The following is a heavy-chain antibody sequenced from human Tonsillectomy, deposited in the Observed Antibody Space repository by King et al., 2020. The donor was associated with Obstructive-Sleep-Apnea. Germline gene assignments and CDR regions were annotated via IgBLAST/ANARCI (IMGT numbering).Heavy chain of an antibody. J-gene: IGHJ5*02. V-gene: IGHV4-59*13. CDR1: DGAITNYY. Sequence: QLQESGPGLVRPSETLSLTCTVSDGAITNYYWSWIRHPPRKGLEWLGYIYYSGSATYNTSLMSLVTISVDTSKNQFSLKLSSVTAADTAVYYCARDLTYYYGSGFDPWGQGTLVTVSS. D-gene: IGHD3-10*01. CDR3: ARDLTYYYGSGFDP. CDR2: IYYSGSA.